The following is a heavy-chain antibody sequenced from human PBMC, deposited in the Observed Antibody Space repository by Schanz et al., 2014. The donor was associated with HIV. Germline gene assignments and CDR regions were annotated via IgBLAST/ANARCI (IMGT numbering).Heavy chain of an antibody. V-gene: IGHV3-33*08. J-gene: IGHJ4*02. CDR2: IWYDGSKK. Sequence: VQLVESGGGLVQPGGSLRLSCEGSGFTFGSYGMHWVRQAPGRGLEWVAVIWYDGSKKYYADSVKGRFTISRDNSKNTLYLQMNSLRAEDTAVYYCYGDESGYWGQGTLVTVSS. CDR1: GFTFGSYG. D-gene: IGHD4-17*01. CDR3: YGDESGY.